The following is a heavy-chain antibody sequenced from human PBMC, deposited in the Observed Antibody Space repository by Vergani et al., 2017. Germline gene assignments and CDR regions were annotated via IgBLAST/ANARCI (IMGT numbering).Heavy chain of an antibody. Sequence: EVQLVESGGGLVQPGGSLRLSCAASGFTFSSYSMNWVRQAPGKGLEWVSYISSSISTIYYADSVKGRFTISRDNAKNSLYLQMNSLRAEDTAVYYCARDLGSMCCGLSNWFDPWGQGTLVTVSS. CDR2: ISSSISTI. CDR1: GFTFSSYS. D-gene: IGHD6-13*01. V-gene: IGHV3-48*01. J-gene: IGHJ5*02. CDR3: ARDLGSMCCGLSNWFDP.